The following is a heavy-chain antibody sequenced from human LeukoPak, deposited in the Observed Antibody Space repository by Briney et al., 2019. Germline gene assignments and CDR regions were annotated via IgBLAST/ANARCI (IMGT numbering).Heavy chain of an antibody. Sequence: GGSLRLSCAVSGFTFSSYWMDWVRQVPGKGLVWVSRISSDGSTTTYADSVKGRFTISRDNAKNTLYLQMTGLRADDTAVYYCARKSTTKLLDYWGQGTLVTVSS. CDR1: GFTFSSYW. V-gene: IGHV3-74*01. CDR2: ISSDGSTT. J-gene: IGHJ4*02. CDR3: ARKSTTKLLDY. D-gene: IGHD1-1*01.